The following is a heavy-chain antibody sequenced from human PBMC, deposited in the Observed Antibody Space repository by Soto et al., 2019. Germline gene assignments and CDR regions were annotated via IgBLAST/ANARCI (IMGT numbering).Heavy chain of an antibody. CDR2: INHSGST. CDR3: ARGLNFWSGYYFFSRDYVMDV. Sequence: KGLEWNGEINHSGSTNYNPSLKCRVTISVDTSKNQCSLKLSSVTAADTAVYYCARGLNFWSGYYFFSRDYVMDVWGQGTTVTGTS. J-gene: IGHJ6*02. D-gene: IGHD3-3*01. V-gene: IGHV4-34*01.